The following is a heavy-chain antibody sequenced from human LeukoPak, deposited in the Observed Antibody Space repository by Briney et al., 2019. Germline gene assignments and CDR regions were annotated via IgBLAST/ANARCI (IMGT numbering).Heavy chain of an antibody. V-gene: IGHV4-4*07. Sequence: SETLSLTCTVSGASIRSYYWSWIRQPAGKGLEWIGRIVPSGSTKYNPSLKSRVTMSVDTSKNQFSLKLNSVTAADTAVYYCAKEGAAPGPDFDYWGQGTLVIVSS. J-gene: IGHJ4*02. CDR2: IVPSGST. D-gene: IGHD6-13*01. CDR1: GASIRSYY. CDR3: AKEGAAPGPDFDY.